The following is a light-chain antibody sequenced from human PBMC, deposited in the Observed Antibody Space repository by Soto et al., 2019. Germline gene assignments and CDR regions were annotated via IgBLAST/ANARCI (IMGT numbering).Light chain of an antibody. Sequence: EVVLTQSPATLSLSLGEVATLSCRASQSVSSNLAWYQQKPGQAPRLLIYGASTRATGIPARFSGSGSGKELTLTIRTLPSEDFAVYYCQQYNNWPLLTFGGGNKV. V-gene: IGKV3-15*01. CDR2: GAS. CDR1: QSVSSN. J-gene: IGKJ4*01. CDR3: QQYNNWPLLT.